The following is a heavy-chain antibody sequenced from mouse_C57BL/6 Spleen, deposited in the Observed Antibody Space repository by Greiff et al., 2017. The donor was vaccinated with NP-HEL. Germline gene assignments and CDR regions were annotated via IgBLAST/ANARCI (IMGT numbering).Heavy chain of an antibody. Sequence: EVQLQQSGPELVKPGASVKIPCKASGYTFTDYNMDWVKQSHGKSLEWIGDINPNNGGTNYNQKFKGKATLTVDKSSSTAYMELRSLTSEDTAVYYCARSDYYGRSNFDVWGTGTTVTVSS. V-gene: IGHV1-18*01. CDR2: INPNNGGT. CDR3: ARSDYYGRSNFDV. J-gene: IGHJ1*03. CDR1: GYTFTDYN. D-gene: IGHD1-1*01.